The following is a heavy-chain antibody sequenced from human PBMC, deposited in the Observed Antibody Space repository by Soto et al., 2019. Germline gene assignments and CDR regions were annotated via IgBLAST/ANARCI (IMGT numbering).Heavy chain of an antibody. CDR2: ISGSGGST. CDR1: GFTFSSYA. D-gene: IGHD3-22*01. J-gene: IGHJ4*02. CDR3: LKDDYYDSSGYYYPNYYFDY. V-gene: IGHV3-23*01. Sequence: GGSLRLSCAASGFTFSSYAMSWVRQAPGKGLEWVSAISGSGGSTYYADSVKGRFTISRDNSKNTLYLQMNSLRAEDTAVYYCLKDDYYDSSGYYYPNYYFDYWGQGTLVTVSS.